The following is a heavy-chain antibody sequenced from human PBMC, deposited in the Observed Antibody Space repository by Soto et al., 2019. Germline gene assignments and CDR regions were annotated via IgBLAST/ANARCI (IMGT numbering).Heavy chain of an antibody. CDR2: IYVNGDE. CDR1: GVALTTNEVV. Sequence: SGPSLVNPTQTLTLTRTLSGVALTTNEVVVGWVRQPPGKAPEWLTFIYVNGDERYSPPLRSRLTITKDSSKNQVVLTMTNMEPDATATHYCAFRTTGTSVYYWGQGTLVTVSS. D-gene: IGHD4-4*01. V-gene: IGHV2-5*01. J-gene: IGHJ4*02. CDR3: AFRTTGTSVYY.